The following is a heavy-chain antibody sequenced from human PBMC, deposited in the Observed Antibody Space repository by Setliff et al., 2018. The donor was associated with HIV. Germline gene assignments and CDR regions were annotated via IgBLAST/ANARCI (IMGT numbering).Heavy chain of an antibody. CDR1: GFTFRSYW. D-gene: IGHD2-21*01. CDR2: INTDGSDT. CDR3: ATDATILGVP. Sequence: GGSLRLSCAASGFTFRSYWMHWVRQAPGKGLVWVSRINTDGSDTNYADSVKGRFIISRDNTKNTVYLQMNRLRVEDTAVYYYCATDATILGVPWGQGTLVTVSS. V-gene: IGHV3-74*01. J-gene: IGHJ5*01.